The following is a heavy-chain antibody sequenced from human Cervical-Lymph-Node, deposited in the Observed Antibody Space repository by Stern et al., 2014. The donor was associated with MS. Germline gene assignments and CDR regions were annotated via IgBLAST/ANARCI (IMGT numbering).Heavy chain of an antibody. CDR2: IFPVFGTP. Sequence: QVQLVQSRAEVTKPGPSVKVSCKASGGTFTKVPSGWVRQAPGQDLERMGDIFPVFGTPTYAQEFRGRVTITADVSTSTVYMELSSLRSDDTAVYYCALSSETSDRWYSLGYDLWGQGTLVTVSS. J-gene: IGHJ5*02. D-gene: IGHD6-13*01. V-gene: IGHV1-69*12. CDR1: GGTFTKVP. CDR3: ALSSETSDRWYSLGYDL.